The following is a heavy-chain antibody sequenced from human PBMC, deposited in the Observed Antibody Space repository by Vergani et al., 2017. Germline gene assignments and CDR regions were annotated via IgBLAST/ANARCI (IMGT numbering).Heavy chain of an antibody. CDR2: IIPIFGTA. CDR3: ARGVGRSYPDSRCAFDI. V-gene: IGHV1-69*01. D-gene: IGHD3/OR15-3a*01. CDR1: GGTFSSYA. Sequence: VQLVQSGAEVKKPGFSVKVSCKASGGTFSSYAISWVRQAPGQGLEWMGGIIPIFGTANYAQKFQGRVTITADESTSTAYMELSSLRSEDTAVYYCARGVGRSYPDSRCAFDIWGQGTMVTVSS. J-gene: IGHJ3*02.